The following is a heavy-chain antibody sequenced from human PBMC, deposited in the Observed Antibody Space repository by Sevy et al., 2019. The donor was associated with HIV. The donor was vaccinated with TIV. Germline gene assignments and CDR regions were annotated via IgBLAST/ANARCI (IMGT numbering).Heavy chain of an antibody. CDR2: ISSRSSYI. CDR1: GFSFSTYD. Sequence: GGSLRLSCTASGFSFSTYDMNWVRQAPGKELEWVSSISSRSSYIYYADSVSGRFTISRDNAKNTLYLQMNSLRGEDTAVYYCARDGGCSSTSCRPYFDYWGQGSLVTVSS. CDR3: ARDGGCSSTSCRPYFDY. J-gene: IGHJ4*02. V-gene: IGHV3-21*06. D-gene: IGHD2-2*01.